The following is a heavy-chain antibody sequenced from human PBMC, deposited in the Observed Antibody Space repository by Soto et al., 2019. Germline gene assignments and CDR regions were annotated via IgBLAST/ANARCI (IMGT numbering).Heavy chain of an antibody. CDR1: GGSISSGGYY. Sequence: SETLSLTCTVSGGSISSGGYYWSWIRQHPGKGLEWIGYIYYSGSTYYNPSLKSRVTISVDTSKNQFSLKLSSVTAADTAVYYCASGGDRIEYFQHWGQGTLVTVSS. CDR3: ASGGDRIEYFQH. CDR2: IYYSGST. D-gene: IGHD3-16*01. J-gene: IGHJ1*01. V-gene: IGHV4-31*03.